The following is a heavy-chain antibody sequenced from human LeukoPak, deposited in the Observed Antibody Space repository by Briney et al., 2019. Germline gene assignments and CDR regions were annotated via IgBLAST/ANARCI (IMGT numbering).Heavy chain of an antibody. CDR1: GGSISSGSYY. J-gene: IGHJ3*02. D-gene: IGHD3-16*01. CDR2: IYTSGST. CDR3: ARDRDYWDAFDI. Sequence: KPSETLSLTRTVSGGSISSGSYYWSWIRQPAGKGLEWIVRIYTSGSTNYNPSLKSRVTISVDTSKNQFSLKLSSVTAADTAVYYCARDRDYWDAFDIWGQGTMVTVSS. V-gene: IGHV4-61*02.